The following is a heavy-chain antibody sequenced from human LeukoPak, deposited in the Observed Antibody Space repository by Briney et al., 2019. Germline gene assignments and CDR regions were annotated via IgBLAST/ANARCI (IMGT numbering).Heavy chain of an antibody. D-gene: IGHD2-8*01. Sequence: NASETLSLTCAVSGVSISSGGYSWSWIRQPPGKGLEWIGYIYYSGSTYYNPSLKSRVTISVDTSKNQFSLKLSSVTAADTAVYYCASSPGYCTNGVCYAGWFDPWGQGTLVTVSS. J-gene: IGHJ5*02. CDR3: ASSPGYCTNGVCYAGWFDP. CDR2: IYYSGST. CDR1: GVSISSGGYS. V-gene: IGHV4-31*11.